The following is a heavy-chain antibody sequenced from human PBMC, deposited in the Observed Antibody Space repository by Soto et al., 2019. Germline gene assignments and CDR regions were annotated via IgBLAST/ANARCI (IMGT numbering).Heavy chain of an antibody. CDR2: INSDGSST. D-gene: IGHD4-4*01. J-gene: IGHJ4*02. Sequence: EVHLVESGGGLVQPGGSLRLSCAVSGFTLSSYWMHWVRQAPGEGLVWVSRINSDGSSTIYADSVKGRFTISRENAKNTVYLHVNILRAEDTDIYYCASGRENYSYFDYWGKGILVTVSS. CDR3: ASGRENYSYFDY. CDR1: GFTLSSYW. V-gene: IGHV3-74*01.